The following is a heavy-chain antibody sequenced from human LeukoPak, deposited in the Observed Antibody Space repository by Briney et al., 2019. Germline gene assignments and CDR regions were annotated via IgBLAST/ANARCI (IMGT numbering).Heavy chain of an antibody. CDR1: GYTFTGYY. CDR3: ARERQLAGDY. J-gene: IGHJ4*02. CDR2: INAGNGNT. Sequence: ASVKVSCKASGYTFTGYYMHWVRQAPGQGLEWMGWINAGNGNTKYSQKFQGRVTITRDTSASTAYMELSSLRSEDTAVYYCARERQLAGDYWGQGTLVTVSS. V-gene: IGHV1-3*01. D-gene: IGHD6-13*01.